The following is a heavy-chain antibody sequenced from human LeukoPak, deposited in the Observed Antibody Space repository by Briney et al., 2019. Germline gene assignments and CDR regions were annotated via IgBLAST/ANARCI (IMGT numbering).Heavy chain of an antibody. Sequence: PGGSLRLSCAASGFTFSTSWMNWVRQAPGKGLEWVSSISSSSSYIYYADSVKGRFTISRDNAKNSLYLQMNSLRAEDTAVYYCARGGGYSGYGAYYFDYWGQGTLVTVSS. J-gene: IGHJ4*02. V-gene: IGHV3-21*01. CDR1: GFTFSTSW. CDR2: ISSSSSYI. CDR3: ARGGGYSGYGAYYFDY. D-gene: IGHD5-12*01.